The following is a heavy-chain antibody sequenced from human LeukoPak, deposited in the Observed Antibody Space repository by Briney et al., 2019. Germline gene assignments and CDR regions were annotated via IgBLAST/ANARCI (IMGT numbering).Heavy chain of an antibody. V-gene: IGHV4-39*07. CDR1: GGSISSSSYY. Sequence: PSETLSLTCTVSGGSISSSSYYWGWIRQPPGKGLEWIGSIYYSGSTYYNPSLKSRVTISVDTSKHQFSLKLSSVTAADTAVYYCARGQSDPPFYYYYYGMDVWGRGTTVTVSS. D-gene: IGHD2/OR15-2a*01. CDR3: ARGQSDPPFYYYYYGMDV. CDR2: IYYSGST. J-gene: IGHJ6*02.